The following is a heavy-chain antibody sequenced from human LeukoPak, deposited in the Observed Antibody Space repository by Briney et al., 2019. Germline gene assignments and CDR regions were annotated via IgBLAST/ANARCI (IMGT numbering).Heavy chain of an antibody. CDR3: ARQDDILTGPYDAFDI. V-gene: IGHV5-51*01. D-gene: IGHD3-9*01. CDR2: IYPGDSDT. Sequence: GESLKISCKGSGYSFTSYWISWVRQMPGKGLEWMGIIYPGDSDTRYSPSFQGQVTISADKSISTAYLQWSSLKASDTAMYYCARQDDILTGPYDAFDIWGQGTMVTVSS. CDR1: GYSFTSYW. J-gene: IGHJ3*02.